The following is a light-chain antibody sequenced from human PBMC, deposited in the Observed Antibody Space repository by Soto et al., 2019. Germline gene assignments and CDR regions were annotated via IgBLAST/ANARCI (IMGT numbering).Light chain of an antibody. CDR2: DAS. Sequence: EIVLTQSPGTLSLSPGERATLSCRASQSLNSNYLAWHQQKPGQAPRLLIYDASNRATGIPDRFSGSGSGTDFTLTISRLEPEDFAVYYCQQYGSSGTFGQGTKVDIK. J-gene: IGKJ1*01. CDR3: QQYGSSGT. V-gene: IGKV3-20*01. CDR1: QSLNSNY.